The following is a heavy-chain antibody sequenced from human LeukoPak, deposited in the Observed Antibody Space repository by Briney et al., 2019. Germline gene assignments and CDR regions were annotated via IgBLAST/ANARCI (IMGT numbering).Heavy chain of an antibody. CDR1: GGSFSGYY. CDR3: ARTNTVFYYFDY. J-gene: IGHJ4*02. Sequence: SETLSLTCAVYGGSFSGYYWSWIRQTPGKGLEWIGELNHSGSTNYNPSLNNRVTTSVDTSKNQFSLRLTSVTAADSAVYFCARTNTVFYYFDYWAQGTVVTVSS. D-gene: IGHD1/OR15-1a*01. V-gene: IGHV4-34*01. CDR2: LNHSGST.